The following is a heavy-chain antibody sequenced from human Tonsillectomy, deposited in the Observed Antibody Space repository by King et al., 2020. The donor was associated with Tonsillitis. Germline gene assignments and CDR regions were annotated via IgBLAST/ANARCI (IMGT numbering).Heavy chain of an antibody. CDR3: ARVKGDGCPPLFDF. CDR2: IDWDDEP. V-gene: IGHV2-70*01. Sequence: TLQESGPALVKPPQTLTLTCTFSGFSLSASGLCVSWFRQPPGKALEWLALIDWDDEPYFNTSLKTRLTISKDSSKNQVVLTLTNVDPLDTATYYCARVKGDGCPPLFDFWGQGTLVTVSS. CDR1: GFSLSASGLC. D-gene: IGHD5-24*01. J-gene: IGHJ4*02.